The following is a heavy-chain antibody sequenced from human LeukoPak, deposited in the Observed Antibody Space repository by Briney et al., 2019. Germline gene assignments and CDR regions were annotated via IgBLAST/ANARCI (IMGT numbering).Heavy chain of an antibody. D-gene: IGHD3-9*01. CDR3: ARETTIPPYYFDY. CDR2: MNPNSGNT. CDR1: GYTFTTYD. V-gene: IGHV1-8*01. J-gene: IGHJ4*02. Sequence: SVKVSCKASGYTFTTYDIIWVRQATGQGLEWMGWMNPNSGNTGYAQKFQGRVTMTRDTSISTAYMELSSLRSEDTAVYFCARETTIPPYYFDYWGLGTPVIVSS.